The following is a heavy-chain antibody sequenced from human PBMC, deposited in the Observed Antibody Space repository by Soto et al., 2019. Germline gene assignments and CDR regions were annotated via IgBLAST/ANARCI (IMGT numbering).Heavy chain of an antibody. CDR1: GYTFTNYA. D-gene: IGHD2-15*01. CDR3: ARANPHLYCSGGSCWGAGGFDI. J-gene: IGHJ3*02. V-gene: IGHV1-3*01. Sequence: ASVKVSCKTSGYTFTNYAMHWVRQAPGQRLEWMGWINAGNGNTKYSQRFQGRVTITRDTSASTAYMELSSLRSEDTAVYYCARANPHLYCSGGSCWGAGGFDIWGQGTMVTVSS. CDR2: INAGNGNT.